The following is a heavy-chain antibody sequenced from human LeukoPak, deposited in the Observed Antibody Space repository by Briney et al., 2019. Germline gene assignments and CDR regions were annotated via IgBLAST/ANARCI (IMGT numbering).Heavy chain of an antibody. CDR1: GGSISRGAYY. V-gene: IGHV4-31*03. D-gene: IGHD2-15*01. CDR3: AREAPSSAGLIDP. Sequence: PSQTLSLTCTVSGGSISRGAYYWSWIRQHPGKRLEWIGYIYHSGKTYYNPSLRSRVTLSVDTSNNQFSLRLLSVTAADTAVYYCAREAPSSAGLIDPWGQGTLVTVSS. CDR2: IYHSGKT. J-gene: IGHJ5*02.